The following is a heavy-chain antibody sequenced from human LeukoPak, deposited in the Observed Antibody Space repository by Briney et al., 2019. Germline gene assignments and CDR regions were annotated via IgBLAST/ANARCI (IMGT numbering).Heavy chain of an antibody. CDR1: GFTFSDHW. D-gene: IGHD1-20*01. Sequence: GGSLRLSCEASGFTFSDHWMNWVRQAPGKGLEWVASIKQDGSEKKYVDSVEGRFTISRDNARNSLHLQMNSLRADDTAVYYCARDRISGTDYWGQGTRVAVSS. J-gene: IGHJ4*02. V-gene: IGHV3-7*01. CDR3: ARDRISGTDY. CDR2: IKQDGSEK.